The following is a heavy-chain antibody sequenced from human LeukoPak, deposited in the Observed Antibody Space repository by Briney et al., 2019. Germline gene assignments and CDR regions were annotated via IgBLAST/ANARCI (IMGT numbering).Heavy chain of an antibody. V-gene: IGHV3-48*03. CDR2: ISSSGSTI. CDR1: GFTFSSYE. CDR3: ARTYDSSGYYYSYYFDY. J-gene: IGHJ4*02. Sequence: GGSLRLSCAAFGFTFSSYEMNWVRQAPGKGLEWVSYISSSGSTIYYADSVKGRFTISRDNAKNSLYLQMNSLRAEDTAVYYCARTYDSSGYYYSYYFDYWGQGTLVTVSS. D-gene: IGHD3-22*01.